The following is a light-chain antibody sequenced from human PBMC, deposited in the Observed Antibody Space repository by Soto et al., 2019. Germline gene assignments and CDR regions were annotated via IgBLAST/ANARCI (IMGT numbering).Light chain of an antibody. Sequence: LNHPASVSGSPGQSITISCTGTSSDVGGYNYVSWYQQHPGRAPKLMIYDVSNRPSGVSNRFSGSKSGNTASLTISGLQAEDEADYYCSSYTSSSTSGYVFGTGTKVTVL. CDR2: DVS. J-gene: IGLJ1*01. V-gene: IGLV2-14*01. CDR3: SSYTSSSTSGYV. CDR1: SSDVGGYNY.